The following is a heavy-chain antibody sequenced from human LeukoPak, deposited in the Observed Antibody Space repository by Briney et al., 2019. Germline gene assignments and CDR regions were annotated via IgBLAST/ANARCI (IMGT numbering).Heavy chain of an antibody. CDR2: IKQDGSEK. CDR3: ATSPQKREYFDWLLSLDY. V-gene: IGHV3-7*01. CDR1: AFTFSSYW. D-gene: IGHD3-9*01. J-gene: IGHJ4*02. Sequence: GGSLRLSCAASAFTFSSYWMTWVRQAPGKGLEWVANIKQDGSEKYYVDSAKGRFTISRDNAKNSLYLQMNSLRAEDTAVYCCATSPQKREYFDWLLSLDYWGQGTLVTVSS.